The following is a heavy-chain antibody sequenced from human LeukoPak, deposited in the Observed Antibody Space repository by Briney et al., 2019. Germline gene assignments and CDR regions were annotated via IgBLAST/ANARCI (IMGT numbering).Heavy chain of an antibody. V-gene: IGHV3-11*01. Sequence: GGSLRLSCAVSGFTFSDYYMSWTRQAPGKGLEWVSYISSSGSTIYYADSVKGRFTISRDNAKNSLYLQMNSLRAEDTAVYYCARVEYQLLLYYYYYMDVWGKGTTVTISS. CDR2: ISSSGSTI. CDR1: GFTFSDYY. D-gene: IGHD2-2*01. J-gene: IGHJ6*03. CDR3: ARVEYQLLLYYYYYMDV.